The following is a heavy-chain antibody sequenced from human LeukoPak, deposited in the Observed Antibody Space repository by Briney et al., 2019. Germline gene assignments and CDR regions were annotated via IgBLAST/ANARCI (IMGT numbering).Heavy chain of an antibody. D-gene: IGHD6-13*01. V-gene: IGHV3-7*03. J-gene: IGHJ4*02. CDR3: AKDIFTGIAAAGAIDY. CDR1: GFTFSTYW. Sequence: GGSLRLSCAASGFTFSTYWMSWVRQAPGKGLEWVANIKQDGSKIYYVDSVKGRFTISRDNAKNSLYLQMNSLRAEDTALYYCAKDIFTGIAAAGAIDYWGQGTLVTVSS. CDR2: IKQDGSKI.